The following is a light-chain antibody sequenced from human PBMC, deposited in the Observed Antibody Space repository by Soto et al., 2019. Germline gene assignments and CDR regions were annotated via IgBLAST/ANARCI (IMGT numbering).Light chain of an antibody. J-gene: IGLJ2*01. CDR1: SSDVGGYNN. CDR2: DVS. CDR3: SSDTSSSTLYVV. V-gene: IGLV2-14*01. Sequence: QSALTQPASVSGSPGQSITISCTGTSSDVGGYNNVSWYQQHPGKAPKLMIYDVSNRPSGVSNRLSGFKSGNTASLTISGLQAEDEADYYCSSDTSSSTLYVVFAGGTKLTVL.